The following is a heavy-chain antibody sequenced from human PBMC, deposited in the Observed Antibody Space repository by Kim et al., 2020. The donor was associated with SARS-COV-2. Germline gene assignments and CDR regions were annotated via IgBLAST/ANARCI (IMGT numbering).Heavy chain of an antibody. D-gene: IGHD2-2*01. J-gene: IGHJ5*02. CDR2: IKQDGSEK. V-gene: IGHV3-7*01. Sequence: GGSLRLSCAASGFTFSSYWMSWVRQAPGKGLEWVANIKQDGSEKYYVDSVKGRFTISRDNAKNSLYLQMNSLRAEDTAVYYCAHLGGIVVVPAAIGFGPWGQGTLVTVSS. CDR3: AHLGGIVVVPAAIGFGP. CDR1: GFTFSSYW.